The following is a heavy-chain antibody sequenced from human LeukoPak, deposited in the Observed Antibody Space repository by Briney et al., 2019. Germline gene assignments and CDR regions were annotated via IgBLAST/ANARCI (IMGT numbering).Heavy chain of an antibody. V-gene: IGHV3-30*03. D-gene: IGHD6-13*01. J-gene: IGHJ3*02. Sequence: GRSLRLSCAASGFTFSSYGMHWVRQAPGKGLEWVAVISYDGSNIYYADSVKGRFTISRDNSKNTLYLQMNSLRAEDTAVYYCGAHTSAGTWAFDIWGQGTMVTVSS. CDR1: GFTFSSYG. CDR3: GAHTSAGTWAFDI. CDR2: ISYDGSNI.